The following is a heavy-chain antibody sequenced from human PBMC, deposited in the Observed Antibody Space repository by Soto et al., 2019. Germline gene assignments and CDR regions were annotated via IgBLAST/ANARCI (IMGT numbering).Heavy chain of an antibody. V-gene: IGHV2-70*11. CDR1: GFSLNTPGMC. CDR3: ARLWDPNYYDSCANSKSYFDY. J-gene: IGHJ4*02. Sequence: SGPTLVNPTQTLTLTCTFSGFSLNTPGMCVTWIRQPPGKALEWLARIDWDDDKYYSTSLKTRLSISKDTSRNQVVLTMTNMDPVDTATYYCARLWDPNYYDSCANSKSYFDYWGQGTLVTVSS. D-gene: IGHD3-22*01. CDR2: IDWDDDK.